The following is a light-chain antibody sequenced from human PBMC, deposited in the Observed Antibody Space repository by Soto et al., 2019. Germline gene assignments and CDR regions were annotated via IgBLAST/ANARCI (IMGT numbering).Light chain of an antibody. CDR3: QQSYSTPWT. CDR2: AAS. V-gene: IGKV1-39*01. J-gene: IGKJ1*01. Sequence: DXQMTQSPSSLAASVGDRVTITCRASQSISSYLNWYQQKPGKAPKLLIYAASSLQSGVPSRFSGSGSGTDFTLTISSLQPEDFATYYCQQSYSTPWTFGQGTKVDIK. CDR1: QSISSY.